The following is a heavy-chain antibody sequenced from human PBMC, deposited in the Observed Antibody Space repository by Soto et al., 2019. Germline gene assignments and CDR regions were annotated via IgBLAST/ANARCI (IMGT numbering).Heavy chain of an antibody. J-gene: IGHJ4*02. CDR2: IRSKAYGGTT. CDR3: TCYLPLSSSYSSGWQTDS. CDR1: GLTFGDYA. Sequence: GCLRLSCTASGLTFGDYAMSWLRQATGKGLERVGFIRSKAYGGTTEYAASVKGRFTISRDDSKCIAYLQINSLKTEDTAVYFCTCYLPLSSSYSSGWQTDSWGRGTLVTAPQ. D-gene: IGHD6-19*01. V-gene: IGHV3-49*03.